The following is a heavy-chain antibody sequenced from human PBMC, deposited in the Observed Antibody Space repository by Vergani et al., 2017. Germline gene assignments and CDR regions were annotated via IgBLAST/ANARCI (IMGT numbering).Heavy chain of an antibody. CDR2: ISSSSSYI. CDR1: GFTFSSYS. V-gene: IGHV3-21*01. Sequence: EVQLVESGGGLVKPGGSLRLSCAASGFTFSSYSMNWVRQAPGKGLEWVSSISSSSSYIYYADSVKGRFIISRDNAKNSLYLQMNSLRAEDTAVYYCARSGGYSTLYYFDYWGQGTLVTVSS. D-gene: IGHD4-11*01. CDR3: ARSGGYSTLYYFDY. J-gene: IGHJ4*02.